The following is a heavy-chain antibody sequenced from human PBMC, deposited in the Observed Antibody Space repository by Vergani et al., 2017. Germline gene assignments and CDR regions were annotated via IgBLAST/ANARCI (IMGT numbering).Heavy chain of an antibody. CDR3: AKDRCSGGSCYFPYNWFDP. Sequence: EVQLLESGGGLVQPGGSLRLSCAASGFTFSSYAMSWVRQAPGKGLEWVSAISGSGGSTYYADSVKGRFTTSRDNSKNTLYLQMNSLRAEDTAVYYCAKDRCSGGSCYFPYNWFDPWGQGTLVTVSS. V-gene: IGHV3-23*01. J-gene: IGHJ5*02. D-gene: IGHD2-15*01. CDR1: GFTFSSYA. CDR2: ISGSGGST.